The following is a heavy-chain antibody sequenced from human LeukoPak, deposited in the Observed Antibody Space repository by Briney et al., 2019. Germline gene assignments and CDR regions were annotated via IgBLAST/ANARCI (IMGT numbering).Heavy chain of an antibody. V-gene: IGHV3-66*01. CDR2: IYSGGST. CDR1: GFTFSSYG. D-gene: IGHD3-9*01. J-gene: IGHJ3*02. Sequence: GGSLRLSCAASGFTFSSYGMSWVRQAPGKGLEWVSVIYSGGSTYYADSVKGRFTISRDNSKNTLYLQMNSLRAEDTAVYYCARDPRNYDILTGYLTGAFDIWGQGTMVTVSS. CDR3: ARDPRNYDILTGYLTGAFDI.